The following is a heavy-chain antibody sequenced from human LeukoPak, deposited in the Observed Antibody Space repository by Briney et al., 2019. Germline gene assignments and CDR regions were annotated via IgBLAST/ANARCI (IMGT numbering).Heavy chain of an antibody. CDR2: ISYDGSNK. J-gene: IGHJ6*03. D-gene: IGHD6-19*01. CDR1: GFTFSSYS. CDR3: AKDFIAMVGYMDV. V-gene: IGHV3-30*18. Sequence: GGSLRLSCEASGFTFSSYSMNWVRQAPGKGLEWVAVISYDGSNKYYADSVKGRFTISRDNSKNTLYLQMTSLRAEDTAMYYCAKDFIAMVGYMDVWGKGTTVTVSS.